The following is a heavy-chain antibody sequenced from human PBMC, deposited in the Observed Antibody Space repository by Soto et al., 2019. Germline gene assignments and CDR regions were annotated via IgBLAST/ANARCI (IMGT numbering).Heavy chain of an antibody. V-gene: IGHV1-69*13. Sequence: SVKVSCKASGDVFRSYGINWVRQAPGQGLEWMGGIIPISGTTNYAQKFRGRVAITADESTDTVYMELSRLRSEDTAVYFCARVRCFNGLCHTADYGMDVWGQGTTVTVSS. J-gene: IGHJ6*02. CDR2: IIPISGTT. CDR1: GDVFRSYG. D-gene: IGHD2-8*01. CDR3: ARVRCFNGLCHTADYGMDV.